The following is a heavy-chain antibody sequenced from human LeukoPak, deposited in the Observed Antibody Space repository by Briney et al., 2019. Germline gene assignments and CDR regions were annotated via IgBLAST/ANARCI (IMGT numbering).Heavy chain of an antibody. J-gene: IGHJ4*02. CDR3: ARAKAVAGNFDY. V-gene: IGHV4-61*03. CDR1: GGSVNSYDYY. Sequence: SETLSLTCTVSGGSVNSYDYYWTWIRQPPGKGLEWIGHVHYSGSTKYSPSFKSRVTISVDTSKNHFSLKVRSATAADTAVYYCARAKAVAGNFDYWGQGILVTVSS. CDR2: VHYSGST. D-gene: IGHD6-19*01.